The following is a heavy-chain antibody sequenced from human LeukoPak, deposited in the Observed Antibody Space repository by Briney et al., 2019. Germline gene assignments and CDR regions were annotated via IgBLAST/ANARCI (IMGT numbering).Heavy chain of an antibody. J-gene: IGHJ5*02. V-gene: IGHV3-7*01. CDR3: ARVSFDILTGYHTSFDL. D-gene: IGHD3-9*01. Sequence: GGSLRLSCAASGFTFSSYAMSWVRQAPGKGLEWVANIKQDGSEKYYVDSVKGRLTISRDNAENSLYLQMDSLRVEDTAVYYCARVSFDILTGYHTSFDLWGQGNLVTVSS. CDR1: GFTFSSYA. CDR2: IKQDGSEK.